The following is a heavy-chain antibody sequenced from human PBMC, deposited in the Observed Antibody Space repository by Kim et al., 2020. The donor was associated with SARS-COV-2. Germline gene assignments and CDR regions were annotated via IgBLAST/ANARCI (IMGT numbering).Heavy chain of an antibody. D-gene: IGHD3-22*01. J-gene: IGHJ4*02. V-gene: IGHV3-53*01. CDR1: GFTVSSNY. CDR2: IYSGGST. CDR3: ARAYYYDSSGYYGHMYYFDY. Sequence: GGSLRLSCAASGFTVSSNYMSWVRQAPGKGLEWVSVIYSGGSTYYADSVKGRFTISRDNSKNTLYLQMNSLRAEDTAVYYCARAYYYDSSGYYGHMYYFDYWGQGTLVTVSS.